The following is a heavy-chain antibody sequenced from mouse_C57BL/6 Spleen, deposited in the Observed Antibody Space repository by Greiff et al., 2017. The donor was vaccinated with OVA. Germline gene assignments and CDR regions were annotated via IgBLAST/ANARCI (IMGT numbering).Heavy chain of an antibody. V-gene: IGHV1-59*01. J-gene: IGHJ3*01. Sequence: QVQLQQPGAELVRPGTSVKLSCKASGYTFTSYWMHWVKQRPGQGLEWIGVIDPSDSYTNYNQKFKGKATLTVDTSSSTAYMQLSSLTSEDSAVYYCAREGSSPFAYWGQGTLVTVSA. D-gene: IGHD3-2*02. CDR2: IDPSDSYT. CDR1: GYTFTSYW. CDR3: AREGSSPFAY.